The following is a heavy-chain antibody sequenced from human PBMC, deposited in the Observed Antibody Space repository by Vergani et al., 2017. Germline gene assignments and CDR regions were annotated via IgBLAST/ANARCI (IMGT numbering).Heavy chain of an antibody. CDR3: ARDNVLRFLEWSPSYYYMDV. Sequence: QVQLVQSGAEVKKPGSSVKVSCKASGGTFSSYAISWVRQAPGQGLEWMGGIIPIFDTANYAQKFQGRVTITADESTSTAYMELSSLRSEDTAVYYCARDNVLRFLEWSPSYYYMDVWGKGTTVTVSS. V-gene: IGHV1-69*01. CDR1: GGTFSSYA. CDR2: IIPIFDTA. D-gene: IGHD3-3*01. J-gene: IGHJ6*03.